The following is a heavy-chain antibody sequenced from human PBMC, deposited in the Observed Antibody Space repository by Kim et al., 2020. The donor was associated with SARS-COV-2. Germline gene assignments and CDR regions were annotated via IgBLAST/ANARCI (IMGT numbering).Heavy chain of an antibody. J-gene: IGHJ3*02. Sequence: GGSLRLSCAASGFTFSSYEMNWVRQAPGKGLEWVSYISSSGVIIYYADSVKGRFTISRDNAKNSLYLQMNSLRAEDTADYHCARDDTDSGDYYQSMCAVDIWGQGTVVTVSS. CDR2: ISSSGVII. CDR1: GFTFSSYE. V-gene: IGHV3-48*03. CDR3: ARDDTDSGDYYQSMCAVDI. D-gene: IGHD3-22*01.